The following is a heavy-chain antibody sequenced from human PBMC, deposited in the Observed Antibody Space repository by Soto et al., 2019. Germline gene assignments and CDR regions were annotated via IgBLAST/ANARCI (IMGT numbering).Heavy chain of an antibody. CDR1: GCTFSSYD. CDR2: ISYDGSNK. Sequence: GGSLRLSCAASGCTFSSYDMRWVRQAPGKGLEWVAVISYDGSNKYYADSVKGRFTISRDNSKNTLYLQMNSLRAEDTAVYYCAKDQTYYDILTGITLDYWGQGTLVTVSS. J-gene: IGHJ4*02. CDR3: AKDQTYYDILTGITLDY. D-gene: IGHD3-9*01. V-gene: IGHV3-30*18.